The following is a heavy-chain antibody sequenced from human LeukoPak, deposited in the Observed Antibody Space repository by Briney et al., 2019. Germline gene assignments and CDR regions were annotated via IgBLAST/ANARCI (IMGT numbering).Heavy chain of an antibody. Sequence: GGSLRLSCAASGFTFSTYAMSWVRQAPGKGLEWVSAISGSGGSTYYADSVKGRFTISRDNSKNTLYLQMNSLRAEDTAVYYCAKDTHWGGAGYFDLWGRGTLVTVSS. D-gene: IGHD7-27*01. CDR2: ISGSGGST. V-gene: IGHV3-23*01. CDR1: GFTFSTYA. J-gene: IGHJ2*01. CDR3: AKDTHWGGAGYFDL.